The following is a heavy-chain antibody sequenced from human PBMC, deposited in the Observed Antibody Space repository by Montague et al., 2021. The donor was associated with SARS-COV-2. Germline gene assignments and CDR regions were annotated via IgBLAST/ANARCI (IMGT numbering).Heavy chain of an antibody. J-gene: IGHJ3*02. Sequence: TLSLTCTVSGGSISSGGYYRSWIRQHPGKGLEWIGYIYYSGSTYYNPSLKSRVTISVDTSKNQFSLKLSSVTAADTAVYYCARAKGFIVLMVYAMGAFDIWGQGTMVTVSS. CDR3: ARAKGFIVLMVYAMGAFDI. CDR1: GGSISSGGYY. CDR2: IYYSGST. D-gene: IGHD2-8*01. V-gene: IGHV4-31*03.